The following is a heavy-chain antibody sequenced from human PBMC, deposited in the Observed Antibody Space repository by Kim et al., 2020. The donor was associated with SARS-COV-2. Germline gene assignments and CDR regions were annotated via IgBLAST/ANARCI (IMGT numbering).Heavy chain of an antibody. D-gene: IGHD6-19*01. Sequence: NYAQKFQGRVTMTRDTSISTAYMELSRLRSDDTVVYYCARGGSGPHPFDYWGQGTLVTVSS. J-gene: IGHJ4*02. CDR3: ARGGSGPHPFDY. V-gene: IGHV1-2*05.